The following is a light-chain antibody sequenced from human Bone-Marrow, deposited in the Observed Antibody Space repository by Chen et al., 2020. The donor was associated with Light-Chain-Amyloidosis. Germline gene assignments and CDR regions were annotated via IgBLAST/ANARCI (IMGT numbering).Light chain of an antibody. CDR2: DVI. Sequence: QSALTQPASVSGSPGQSITVSCTGASSDVSWYQQHPGKAPKLVIYDVINRPSGVSSRFSGSKSGNTASLTISGLQAEDEADYFCSSYATGNTWVFGGGTKLTVL. CDR3: SSYATGNTWV. J-gene: IGLJ3*02. CDR1: SSDV. V-gene: IGLV2-14*03.